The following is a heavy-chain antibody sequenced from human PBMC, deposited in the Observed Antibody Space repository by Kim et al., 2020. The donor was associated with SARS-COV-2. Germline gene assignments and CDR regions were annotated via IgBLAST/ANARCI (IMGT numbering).Heavy chain of an antibody. D-gene: IGHD7-27*01. Sequence: SETLSLTCTVSGGSISSYYWSWIRQPPGKGLEWIGYIYYSGSTNYNPSLKSRVTISVDTSKNQFSLKLSSVTAADTAVYYCARHRPLVLGIGVYFDYWGQGTLVTFSS. CDR3: ARHRPLVLGIGVYFDY. J-gene: IGHJ4*02. CDR2: IYYSGST. V-gene: IGHV4-59*08. CDR1: GGSISSYY.